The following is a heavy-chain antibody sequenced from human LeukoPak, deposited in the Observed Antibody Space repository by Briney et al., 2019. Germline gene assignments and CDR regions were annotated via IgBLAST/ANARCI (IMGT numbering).Heavy chain of an antibody. Sequence: GGSLRLSCAASGFTFSSYAMSWVRQAPGKGLEWVSSISSSSSYIYYADSVKGRFTISRDNAKNSLYLQMNSLRAEDTAVYYCAKDRGEWLPYRYGMDVWGQGTTVTVSS. CDR2: ISSSSSYI. D-gene: IGHD5-12*01. V-gene: IGHV3-21*04. J-gene: IGHJ6*02. CDR3: AKDRGEWLPYRYGMDV. CDR1: GFTFSSYA.